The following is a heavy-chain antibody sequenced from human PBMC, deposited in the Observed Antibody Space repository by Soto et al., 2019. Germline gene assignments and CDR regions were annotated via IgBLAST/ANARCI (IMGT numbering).Heavy chain of an antibody. Sequence: SETLSLTCTVSGVSISSPHHNWSWIRQYPGKGLEWIGFIHYSGTTYYNPSLKSRVAISVDTSRNDFSLRLSSVTAADTAVYYCARDAAYYDILTGYSPHGMDVWGQGTTVTVSS. J-gene: IGHJ6*02. V-gene: IGHV4-30-4*01. CDR1: GVSISSPHHN. D-gene: IGHD3-9*01. CDR3: ARDAAYYDILTGYSPHGMDV. CDR2: IHYSGTT.